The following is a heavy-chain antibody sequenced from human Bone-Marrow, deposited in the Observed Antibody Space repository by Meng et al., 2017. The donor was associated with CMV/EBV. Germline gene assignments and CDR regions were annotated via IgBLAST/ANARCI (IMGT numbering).Heavy chain of an antibody. V-gene: IGHV3-30-3*01. CDR1: GFTFSSYA. J-gene: IGHJ6*02. Sequence: GESLKISCAASGFTFSSYAMHWVRQAPGKGLEWVAVISYDGSNKYYADSVKGRFTISRDNSKNTLYLQMNSLRAGDTAVYYCARSNHWVLPMDVWGQGTTVTVSS. D-gene: IGHD7-27*01. CDR3: ARSNHWVLPMDV. CDR2: ISYDGSNK.